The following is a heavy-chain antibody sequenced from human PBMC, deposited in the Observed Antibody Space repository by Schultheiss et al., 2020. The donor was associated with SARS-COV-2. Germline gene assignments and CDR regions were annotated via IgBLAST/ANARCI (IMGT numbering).Heavy chain of an antibody. Sequence: GGSLRLSCAASGFTFSSYSMNWVRQAPGKGLEWVSSISSSSSYIYYADSVKGRFTISRDNAKNSLYLQMNSLRAEDTAVYYCARDLMGSSWYADPLDYWGQGTLVTVSS. CDR2: ISSSSSYI. J-gene: IGHJ4*02. D-gene: IGHD6-13*01. V-gene: IGHV3-21*01. CDR1: GFTFSSYS. CDR3: ARDLMGSSWYADPLDY.